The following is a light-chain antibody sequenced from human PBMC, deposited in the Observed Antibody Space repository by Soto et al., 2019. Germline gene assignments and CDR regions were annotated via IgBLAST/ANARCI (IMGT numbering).Light chain of an antibody. CDR1: QAISNY. J-gene: IGKJ5*01. Sequence: DIQITQSPSSLSASVGDRVTITCRASQAISNYLAWFQQKPGKAPESLIFDASSLQSGVPSRFSGSGYGTEFTLTISSLQPEDFATYYCQQYNRYPVTFGQGTRLEIK. CDR3: QQYNRYPVT. V-gene: IGKV1-16*01. CDR2: DAS.